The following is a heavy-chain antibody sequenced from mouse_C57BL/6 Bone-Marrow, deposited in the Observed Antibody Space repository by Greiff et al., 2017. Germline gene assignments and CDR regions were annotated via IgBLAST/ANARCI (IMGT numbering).Heavy chain of an antibody. CDR2: IYPTSGNT. V-gene: IGHV1-81*01. CDR3: ASYGSSYDY. J-gene: IGHJ2*01. CDR1: GYTFTSYG. Sequence: VKLVESGAELARPGASVKLSCKASGYTFTSYGISWVKQRPGQGLEWIGEIYPTSGNTYYNEKFKGKATLTADKSSSTAYMELRSLTSEDSAVYFCASYGSSYDYWGQGTTLTVAS. D-gene: IGHD1-1*01.